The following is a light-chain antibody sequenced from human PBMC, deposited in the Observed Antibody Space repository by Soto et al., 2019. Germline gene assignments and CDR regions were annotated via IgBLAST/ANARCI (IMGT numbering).Light chain of an antibody. V-gene: IGLV1-40*01. CDR3: LSFDSSLSVV. J-gene: IGLJ2*01. Sequence: QSVLTKPPSVSGAPGQRVTISCTGSSSNIGAGYDVHWYQQLPGRAPKLLIYGNTNRPSGVPDRFSGSKSGTSASLAITGLQAEDEADYYCLSFDSSLSVVFGGGTQPTVL. CDR2: GNT. CDR1: SSNIGAGYD.